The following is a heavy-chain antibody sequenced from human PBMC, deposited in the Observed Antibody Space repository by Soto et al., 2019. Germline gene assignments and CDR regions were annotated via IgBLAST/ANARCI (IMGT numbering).Heavy chain of an antibody. Sequence: EVQVVESGGGLVQPGGSLRLSCAAAGFTFSSYSMHWVRQVPGKGLVWVSRINPDGRRTNYADSVKGRFTISRDNAKNTLYLQMNSLRAEDTAVYYCARELGGGDTYWALGTLVTVSS. J-gene: IGHJ4*02. CDR2: INPDGRRT. D-gene: IGHD2-15*01. CDR1: GFTFSSYS. V-gene: IGHV3-74*01. CDR3: ARELGGGDTY.